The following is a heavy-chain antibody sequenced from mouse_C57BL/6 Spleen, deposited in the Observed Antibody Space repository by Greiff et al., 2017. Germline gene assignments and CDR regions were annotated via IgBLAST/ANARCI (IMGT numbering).Heavy chain of an antibody. CDR2: INPSNGGT. CDR3: GGWVLEEGNYFDY. V-gene: IGHV1-53*01. CDR1: GYTFTSYW. Sequence: VQLQQPGTELVKPGASVKLSCKASGYTFTSYWMHWVKQRPGQGLEWIGNINPSNGGTNYNEKFKGKATLTVDKSSSTAYMQLSSLTSEDSAVYYCGGWVLEEGNYFDYWGQGTTLTVSS. J-gene: IGHJ2*01.